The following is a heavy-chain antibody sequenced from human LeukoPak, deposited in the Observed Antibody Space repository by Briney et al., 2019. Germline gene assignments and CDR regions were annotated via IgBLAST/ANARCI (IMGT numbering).Heavy chain of an antibody. D-gene: IGHD1-26*01. Sequence: SETLSLTCTVSGGSISSYYWSWIRQPPGKGLEWIGYIYYSGSTNYNPSLKSRVTISVDTSKNQFSLKLSSVTAAHTAVYYCARGRSGSYYGMDVWGQGTTVTVSS. CDR3: ARGRSGSYYGMDV. CDR2: IYYSGST. V-gene: IGHV4-59*01. CDR1: GGSISSYY. J-gene: IGHJ6*02.